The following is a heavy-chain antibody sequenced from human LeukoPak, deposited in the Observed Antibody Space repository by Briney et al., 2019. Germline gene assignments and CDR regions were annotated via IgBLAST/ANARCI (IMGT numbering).Heavy chain of an antibody. D-gene: IGHD1-1*01. CDR2: IYYSGST. Sequence: PSESLSLTCTVSGGSISSYYWSWIRQPPGKGLEWIGYIYYSGSTNYNPSLKSRVTISVDTSKNQFSLKLSSVTAADTAVYYCARRYPQEGFDPWGQGTLVTVSS. J-gene: IGHJ5*02. CDR1: GGSISSYY. CDR3: ARRYPQEGFDP. V-gene: IGHV4-59*08.